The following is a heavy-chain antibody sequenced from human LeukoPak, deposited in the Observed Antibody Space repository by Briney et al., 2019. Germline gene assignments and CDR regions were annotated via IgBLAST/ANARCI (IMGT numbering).Heavy chain of an antibody. Sequence: ASVKVSCKASGYTFTGYYMHWVRQAPGQGLEWMGWINPNSGGTNYAQKFQGRVTMTRDTSISTAYMELSRLRSDDTAVYYCASIYCSGGSCYGEDDYWGQGTLVTVSS. D-gene: IGHD2-15*01. CDR3: ASIYCSGGSCYGEDDY. CDR1: GYTFTGYY. J-gene: IGHJ4*02. CDR2: INPNSGGT. V-gene: IGHV1-2*02.